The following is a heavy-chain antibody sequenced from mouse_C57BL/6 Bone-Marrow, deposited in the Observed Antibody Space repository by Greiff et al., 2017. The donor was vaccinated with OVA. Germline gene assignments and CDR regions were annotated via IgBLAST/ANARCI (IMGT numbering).Heavy chain of an antibody. Sequence: QVQLQQSGAELARPGASVKMSCKASGYTFTSYTMPWVKQRPGQGLKWIGYINPSSGDTKYNQKFKDKATLTADKSSSTAYMQLSSLTSEDSAGYYCDGITTVVVSFYAMDYWGQGTSVTVSS. J-gene: IGHJ4*01. CDR2: INPSSGDT. D-gene: IGHD1-1*01. CDR1: GYTFTSYT. CDR3: DGITTVVVSFYAMDY. V-gene: IGHV1-4*01.